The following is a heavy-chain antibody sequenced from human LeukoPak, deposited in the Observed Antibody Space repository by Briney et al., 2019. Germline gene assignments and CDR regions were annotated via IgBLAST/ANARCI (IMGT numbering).Heavy chain of an antibody. Sequence: ASVKVSCKASGYTFTSYGISWVRQAPGQGLEWMGWISAYNGNTNYAQKLQGRVTMTTDTSTSTAYMELRSLRSDDTAVYYCARGNPLLWFGETNTDYWGQGTLVTVSS. J-gene: IGHJ4*02. CDR3: ARGNPLLWFGETNTDY. CDR1: GYTFTSYG. V-gene: IGHV1-18*04. CDR2: ISAYNGNT. D-gene: IGHD3-10*01.